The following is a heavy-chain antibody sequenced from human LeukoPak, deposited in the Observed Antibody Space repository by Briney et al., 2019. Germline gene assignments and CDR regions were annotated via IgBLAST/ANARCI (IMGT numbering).Heavy chain of an antibody. CDR3: ARETRYDSGAHFFDY. Sequence: SETLSLTCSVSGGSISSGDYYWSWIRQPPGKGLEWIGYIYYSGSTYFNPSLKSRVTISVDTSKNQFSLKLNSLTAADTAVYYCARETRYDSGAHFFDYWGQGTLVTVSS. J-gene: IGHJ4*02. CDR2: IYYSGST. V-gene: IGHV4-30-4*01. D-gene: IGHD4-17*01. CDR1: GGSISSGDYY.